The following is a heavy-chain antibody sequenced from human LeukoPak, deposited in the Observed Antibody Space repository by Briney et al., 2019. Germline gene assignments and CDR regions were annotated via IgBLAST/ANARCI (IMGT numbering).Heavy chain of an antibody. CDR3: AKYVSAKGPPYGLDV. CDR1: GFTFRSYA. V-gene: IGHV3-23*01. J-gene: IGHJ6*02. D-gene: IGHD2/OR15-2a*01. Sequence: PGGSLRLSCAASGFTFRSYAMQWVRQAPGKGLEWVSYITYNSGTIFYADSVKGRFTISRDNSKNTLYLQMNSLRAEDTAIYYCAKYVSAKGPPYGLDVWGQGTTVTVSS. CDR2: ITYNSGTI.